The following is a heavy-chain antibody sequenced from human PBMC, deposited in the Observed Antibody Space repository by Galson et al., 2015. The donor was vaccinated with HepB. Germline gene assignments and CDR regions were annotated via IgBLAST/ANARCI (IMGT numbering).Heavy chain of an antibody. J-gene: IGHJ4*02. D-gene: IGHD1-26*01. CDR1: GFTFDDYG. V-gene: IGHV3-20*04. Sequence: SLRLSCAASGFTFDDYGMSWVRQAPGKGLEWVSGINWNGGSTGYADSVKGRFTISRDNAKNSLYLQMNSLRAEDTALYYCARGWSRVDIVGATDYWGQGTLVTVSS. CDR3: ARGWSRVDIVGATDY. CDR2: INWNGGST.